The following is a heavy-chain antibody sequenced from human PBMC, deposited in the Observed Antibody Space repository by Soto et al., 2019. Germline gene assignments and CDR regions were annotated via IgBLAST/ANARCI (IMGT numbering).Heavy chain of an antibody. CDR2: IYYSGST. CDR1: GGSISSSSYY. Sequence: PSETLSLTCTVSGGSISSSSYYWGWIRQPPGKGLEWIGSIYYSGSTYYNPSLKSRVTISVDTSKNQFSLKLSSVTAADTAVYYCARHPPLVYGGNFDYWGQGTLVTVSS. CDR3: ARHPPLVYGGNFDY. V-gene: IGHV4-39*01. J-gene: IGHJ4*02. D-gene: IGHD2-15*01.